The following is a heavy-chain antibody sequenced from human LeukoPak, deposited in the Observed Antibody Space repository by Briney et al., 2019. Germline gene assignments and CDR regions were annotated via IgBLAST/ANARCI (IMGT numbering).Heavy chain of an antibody. CDR3: AKSRVGYDY. V-gene: IGHV3-23*01. Sequence: GGSLRLSCAASGFTFSSYVMSWVRQAPGQGLEWVSTLTGSGGNTYYADSVKGRFTISRDNSKNTLYLQMNSLRAEDTAVYYCAKSRVGYDYWGQGTLVTVSS. CDR2: LTGSGGNT. J-gene: IGHJ4*02. D-gene: IGHD1-26*01. CDR1: GFTFSSYV.